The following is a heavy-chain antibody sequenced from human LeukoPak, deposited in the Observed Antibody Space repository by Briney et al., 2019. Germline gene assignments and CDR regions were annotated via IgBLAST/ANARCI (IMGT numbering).Heavy chain of an antibody. CDR3: ARAYSGYDPNDY. Sequence: ASVKVSCKASGYTFTSYYMHWVRQAPGQGLEWMGIIHPSDGGTMYAQRFQGRVTVTRDTSTTTVSMELSSLTSEDTAVYYCARAYSGYDPNDYWGQGTLVTVSS. CDR1: GYTFTSYY. V-gene: IGHV1-46*01. J-gene: IGHJ4*02. CDR2: IHPSDGGT. D-gene: IGHD5-12*01.